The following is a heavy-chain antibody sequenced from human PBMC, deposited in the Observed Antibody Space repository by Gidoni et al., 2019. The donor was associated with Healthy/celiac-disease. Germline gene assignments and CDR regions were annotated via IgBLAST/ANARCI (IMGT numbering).Heavy chain of an antibody. D-gene: IGHD2-21*02. V-gene: IGHV3-23*01. CDR3: AKYPIVVVTAYFDY. Sequence: TISRDNSKNTLYLQMNSLRAEDTAVYYCAKYPIVVVTAYFDYWGQGTLVTVSS. J-gene: IGHJ4*02.